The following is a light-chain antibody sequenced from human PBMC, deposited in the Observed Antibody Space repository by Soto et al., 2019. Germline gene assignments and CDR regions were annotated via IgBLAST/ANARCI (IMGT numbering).Light chain of an antibody. J-gene: IGKJ4*01. Sequence: EIGLKNSRGARSVSKQERATRAWISIHSVSSSYLAWYQQKPGQAPRLLIYGASSRATGIPDRFSGSGSGTDFTLTISRREPEDFAVYYCQQHGSSIPIPFGGVT. CDR1: HSVSSSY. CDR2: GAS. V-gene: IGKV3-20*01. CDR3: QQHGSSIPIP.